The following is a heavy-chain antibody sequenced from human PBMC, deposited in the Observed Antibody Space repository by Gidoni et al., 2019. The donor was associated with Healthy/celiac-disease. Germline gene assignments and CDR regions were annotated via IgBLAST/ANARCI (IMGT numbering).Heavy chain of an antibody. D-gene: IGHD6-19*01. V-gene: IGHV3-73*01. Sequence: EVQLVESGGGLVQPGGSLKLSCAASGFTFSGSAMHWVRQASGKGLEWVGRIRSKANSYATAYAASVKGRFTISRDDSKNTAYLQMNSLKTEDTAVYYCTRLQAGIAVAGHDYWGQGTLVTVSS. CDR3: TRLQAGIAVAGHDY. CDR1: GFTFSGSA. J-gene: IGHJ4*02. CDR2: IRSKANSYAT.